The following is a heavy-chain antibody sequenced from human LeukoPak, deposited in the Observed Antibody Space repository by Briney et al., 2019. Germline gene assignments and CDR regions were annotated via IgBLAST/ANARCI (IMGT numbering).Heavy chain of an antibody. J-gene: IGHJ3*02. V-gene: IGHV1-24*01. CDR1: GYTFTGYY. CDR2: FDPEDGET. CDR3: ATAGSYGRDDI. D-gene: IGHD1-26*01. Sequence: ASVTVSCKASGYTFTGYYMHWVRQAPGQGLEWMGGFDPEDGETIYAQKFQGRVTMTEDTSTDTAYMELSSLRSEDTAVYYCATAGSYGRDDIGGQGTMVTVS.